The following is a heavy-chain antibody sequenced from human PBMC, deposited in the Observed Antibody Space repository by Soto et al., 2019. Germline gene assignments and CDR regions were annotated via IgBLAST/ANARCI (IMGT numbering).Heavy chain of an antibody. CDR2: INPNSGGT. D-gene: IGHD5-12*01. CDR1: GYTFTGYY. V-gene: IGHV1-2*02. Sequence: ASVKVSCKASGYTFTGYYMHWVRQAPGQGLEWMGWINPNSGGTNYAQKFQGRVTMTRDTSISTAYMELSRLRSDDTAVYYCARDGGYSGYDLDYWGQGTLVTVSS. J-gene: IGHJ4*02. CDR3: ARDGGYSGYDLDY.